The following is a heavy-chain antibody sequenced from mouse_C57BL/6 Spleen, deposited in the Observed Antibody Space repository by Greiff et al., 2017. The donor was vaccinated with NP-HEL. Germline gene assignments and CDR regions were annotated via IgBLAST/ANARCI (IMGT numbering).Heavy chain of an antibody. CDR2: IDPETGGT. V-gene: IGHV1-15*01. CDR3: TRSGYYGSSYPYYFDY. CDR1: GYTFTDYE. J-gene: IGHJ2*01. D-gene: IGHD1-1*01. Sequence: VQLQQSGAELVRPGASVTLSCKASGYTFTDYEMHWVKQTPVHGLEWIGAIDPETGGTAYNQKFKGKAILTADKSSSTAYMELRSLTSEDSAVEYCTRSGYYGSSYPYYFDYWGQGTTLTVSS.